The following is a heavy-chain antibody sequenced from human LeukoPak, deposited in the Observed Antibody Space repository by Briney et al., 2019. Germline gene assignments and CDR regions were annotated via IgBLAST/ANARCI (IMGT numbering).Heavy chain of an antibody. Sequence: SGPTLVKPTQTLTPTCTFSGFSLSTSGVGVGWIRQPPGKALEWLALIYWDDDKRYSPSLKSRLTITKDTSKNQVVLTMTNMDPVDTATYYCAHVDCSSTSCYSLGTGFDPWGQGTLVTVSS. J-gene: IGHJ5*02. CDR2: IYWDDDK. CDR1: GFSLSTSGVG. D-gene: IGHD2-2*01. V-gene: IGHV2-5*02. CDR3: AHVDCSSTSCYSLGTGFDP.